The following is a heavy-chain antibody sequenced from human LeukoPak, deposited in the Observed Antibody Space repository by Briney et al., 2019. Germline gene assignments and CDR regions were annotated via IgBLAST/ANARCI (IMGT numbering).Heavy chain of an antibody. J-gene: IGHJ2*01. Sequence: GGSLRLSCEVSGFTFSRSWMSCVRQAPGKGLEWVANIKQDGSEKSYVDSVRGRFTISRDDAKNSLFLQMNSLRAEDTAVYYCARENGDCWYFQLGGGGTLVTVSS. D-gene: IGHD2-21*02. CDR3: ARENGDCWYFQL. CDR2: IKQDGSEK. CDR1: GFTFSRSW. V-gene: IGHV3-7*01.